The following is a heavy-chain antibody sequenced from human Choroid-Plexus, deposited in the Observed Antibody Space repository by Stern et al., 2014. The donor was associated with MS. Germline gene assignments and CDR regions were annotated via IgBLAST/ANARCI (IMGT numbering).Heavy chain of an antibody. J-gene: IGHJ5*02. D-gene: IGHD2/OR15-2a*01. CDR3: AKDRQYLTYFFDH. V-gene: IGHV3-30*18. Sequence: VQLVESGGEVVQPGRPLRLSCVASGFTFSSCAMHWVRQAPGKGLEWVAGVTSDGSNEYYADTVQGRFTISRDNSKNTASMQLSSLRPDDTAVYYCAKDRQYLTYFFDHWGQGSLVTVSS. CDR2: VTSDGSNE. CDR1: GFTFSSCA.